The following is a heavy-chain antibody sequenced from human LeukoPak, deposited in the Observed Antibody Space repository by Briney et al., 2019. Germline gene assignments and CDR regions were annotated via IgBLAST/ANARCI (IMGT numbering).Heavy chain of an antibody. CDR3: AREAYYDFWTPIRGWFDP. V-gene: IGHV4-59*01. Sequence: PSETLSLTCTVSGGSISSYYWSWIRQPPGKGLEWIGYIYYSGSTNYNPSLKSRVTISVDTSKNQFSLKLSSVTAADTAVYYCAREAYYDFWTPIRGWFDPWGQGTLVTVSS. CDR2: IYYSGST. J-gene: IGHJ5*02. CDR1: GGSISSYY. D-gene: IGHD3-3*01.